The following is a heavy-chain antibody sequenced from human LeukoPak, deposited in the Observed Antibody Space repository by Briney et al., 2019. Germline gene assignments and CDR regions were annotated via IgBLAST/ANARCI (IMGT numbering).Heavy chain of an antibody. V-gene: IGHV4-30-4*01. J-gene: IGHJ4*02. Sequence: PSQTLSLTCTVSGGSISSGDYYWSWIRQPPGKGLEWIGYIYYSGSTYYNPSLKSRVTISVDTSKNQFSLKLSSVTAADTAVYYCARSHYMVRGSYYFDYWGQGTLVTVSS. CDR2: IYYSGST. CDR1: GGSISSGDYY. D-gene: IGHD3-10*01. CDR3: ARSHYMVRGSYYFDY.